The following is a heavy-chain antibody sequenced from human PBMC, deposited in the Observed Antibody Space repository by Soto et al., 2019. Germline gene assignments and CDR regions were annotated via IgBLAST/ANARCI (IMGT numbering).Heavy chain of an antibody. D-gene: IGHD7-27*01. CDR2: IIPMFGAA. Sequence: QVQLVQSGAEVKKPGSSVKVSCKASGDMFSTHGFTWVRQAPGQGLEWMGGIIPMFGAANYAQKFQGRVTXTXDXXPSTAYMELSSLRSDDTAVYYCARELGGSFRTPETTRAFDVWGQGTRVTVSS. CDR1: GDMFSTHG. CDR3: ARELGGSFRTPETTRAFDV. J-gene: IGHJ3*01. V-gene: IGHV1-69*05.